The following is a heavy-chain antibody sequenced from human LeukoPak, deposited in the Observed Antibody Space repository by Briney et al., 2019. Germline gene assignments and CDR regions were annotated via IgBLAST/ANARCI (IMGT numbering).Heavy chain of an antibody. J-gene: IGHJ4*02. V-gene: IGHV1-8*01. CDR1: GYTLPSYY. Sequence: PSVKVACKFSGYTLPSYYINWVRQATGQGREEMGEINPNRGNTGYAQKFQGRDTMTRNTSISTAYMELSSLRSEDTAVYYCASQRPGAYCSSTSCYTLNDWGQGTLVTVSS. CDR2: INPNRGNT. D-gene: IGHD2-2*02. CDR3: ASQRPGAYCSSTSCYTLND.